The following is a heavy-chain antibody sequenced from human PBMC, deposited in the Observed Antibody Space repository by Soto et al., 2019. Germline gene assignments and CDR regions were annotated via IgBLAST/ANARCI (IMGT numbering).Heavy chain of an antibody. Sequence: SCKASGYTFTSYCISWIRQSPGKGLEWIGYISYSGNTNYNPSLKSRVTISVDTSKDQLSLKVTSVTAADTAMYYCACLRGKRGSPIDYWGQGTQVTVSS. V-gene: IGHV4-59*01. CDR1: GYTFTSYC. CDR2: ISYSGNT. D-gene: IGHD2-15*01. J-gene: IGHJ4*02. CDR3: ACLRGKRGSPIDY.